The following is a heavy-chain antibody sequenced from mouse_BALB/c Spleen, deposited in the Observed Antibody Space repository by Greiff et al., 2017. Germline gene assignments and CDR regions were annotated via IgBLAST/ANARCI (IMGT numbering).Heavy chain of an antibody. CDR1: GFTFSSYG. V-gene: IGHV5-6*01. CDR2: ISSGGSYT. J-gene: IGHJ3*01. D-gene: IGHD3-1*01. Sequence: EVKLMESGGDLVKPGGSLKLSCAASGFTFSSYGMSWVRQTPDKRLEWVATISSGGSYTYYPDSVKGRFTISRDNAKNTLYLQMSSLKSEDTAMYYCARQGLGLPWFAYWGQGTLVTVSA. CDR3: ARQGLGLPWFAY.